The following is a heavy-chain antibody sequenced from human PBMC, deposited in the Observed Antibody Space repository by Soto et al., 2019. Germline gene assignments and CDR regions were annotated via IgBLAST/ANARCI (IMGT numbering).Heavy chain of an antibody. Sequence: PGGSLRLSCAASGFTSSSYAMSWVRQAPGKGLEWVSAISGSGGSTYYADSVKGRFTISRDNSKNTLYLQMNSLRAEDTAVYYCAKDRGDYYGSGSSSPHYFDYWGQGTLVTVSS. D-gene: IGHD3-10*01. CDR2: ISGSGGST. J-gene: IGHJ4*02. CDR1: GFTSSSYA. V-gene: IGHV3-23*01. CDR3: AKDRGDYYGSGSSSPHYFDY.